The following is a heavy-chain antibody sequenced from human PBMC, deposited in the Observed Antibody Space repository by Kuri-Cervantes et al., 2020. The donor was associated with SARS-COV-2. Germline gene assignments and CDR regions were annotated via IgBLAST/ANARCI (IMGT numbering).Heavy chain of an antibody. J-gene: IGHJ6*03. CDR1: GFTFSDYD. V-gene: IGHV3-33*08. Sequence: GGSLRLSCASSGFTFSDYDMHWVRQAPGKGLEWVAVIWYDGRNTYYTGSVKGRFTISRDNSKNMLYLEVNSLRAEDTAVYYCARNHSMDVWGTGTAVTVS. CDR3: ARNHSMDV. CDR2: IWYDGRNT.